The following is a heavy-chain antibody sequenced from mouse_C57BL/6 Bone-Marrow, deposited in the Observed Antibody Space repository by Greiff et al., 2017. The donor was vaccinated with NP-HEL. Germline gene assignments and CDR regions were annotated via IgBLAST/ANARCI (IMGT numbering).Heavy chain of an antibody. CDR2: INPNNGGT. CDR1: GYTFTDYY. J-gene: IGHJ2*01. CDR3: ARGNWDYFDY. Sequence: VQLQQSGPELVKPGASVKISCKASGYTFTDYYMNWVKQSHGKSLEWIGDINPNNGGTSYNQKFKGKGTLTVDKSSSTAYMELRSLTSEDSAVYYCARGNWDYFDYWGQGTTLTVSS. V-gene: IGHV1-26*01. D-gene: IGHD4-1*01.